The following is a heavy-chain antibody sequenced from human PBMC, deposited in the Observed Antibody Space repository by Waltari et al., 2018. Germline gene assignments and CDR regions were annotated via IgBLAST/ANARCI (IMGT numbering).Heavy chain of an antibody. CDR2: ITHSGST. J-gene: IGHJ4*02. V-gene: IGHV4-34*01. Sequence: QVQLQQWGAGLLKPSETLSLTCAVYGGSFSGYYWCWIRQPPGKGLEWIGEITHSGSTNYTPSLKSRVTISVDTSKNQFSLKLSSVTAADTAVYYCARHSVDRSHYTQNLYYFDYWGQGTLVTVSS. CDR1: GGSFSGYY. CDR3: ARHSVDRSHYTQNLYYFDY. D-gene: IGHD2-2*02.